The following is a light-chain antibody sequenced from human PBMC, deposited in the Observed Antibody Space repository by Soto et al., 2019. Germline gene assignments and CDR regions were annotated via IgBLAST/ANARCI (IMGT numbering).Light chain of an antibody. CDR3: QQRSSRPREIR. V-gene: IGKV3-11*01. CDR1: QSIGRF. CDR2: DAS. Sequence: EIVLTQSPATLSLSPGERATLSCRASQSIGRFLAWYQHKPGQAPRLLIYDASNRATGIPARFSASGSETDFTLTISSLEPEDFAVYYCQQRSSRPREIRFGQGTRLEIK. J-gene: IGKJ5*01.